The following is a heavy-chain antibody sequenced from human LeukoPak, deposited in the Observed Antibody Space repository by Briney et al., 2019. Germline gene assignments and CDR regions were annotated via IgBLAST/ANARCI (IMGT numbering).Heavy chain of an antibody. J-gene: IGHJ4*02. CDR2: ISWNSGSI. CDR1: GFTFDDYA. D-gene: IGHD6-13*01. V-gene: IGHV3-9*01. Sequence: GGSPRLSCAASGFTFDDYAMHWVRQAPGKGLEWVSGISWNSGSIGYADSVKGRFTISRDNAKNSLYLQMNSLRAEDTALYYCAKGLAAGRTPFDYWGQGTLVTVSS. CDR3: AKGLAAGRTPFDY.